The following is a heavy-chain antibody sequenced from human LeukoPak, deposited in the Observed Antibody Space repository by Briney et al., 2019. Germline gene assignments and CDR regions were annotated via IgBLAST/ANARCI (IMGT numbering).Heavy chain of an antibody. Sequence: ASVKVSCKASGGTFSSYAISWVRQAPGQGLEWMGGIIPIFGTANYAQKFQGRVTITTDESTSTAYMELSSLRSEDTAVYYCARVLHGGNSGAFDIWGQGTMVTVSS. V-gene: IGHV1-69*05. CDR3: ARVLHGGNSGAFDI. CDR2: IIPIFGTA. J-gene: IGHJ3*02. D-gene: IGHD4-23*01. CDR1: GGTFSSYA.